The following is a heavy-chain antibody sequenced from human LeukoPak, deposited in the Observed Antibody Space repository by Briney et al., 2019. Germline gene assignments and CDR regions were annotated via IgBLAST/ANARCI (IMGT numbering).Heavy chain of an antibody. J-gene: IGHJ5*02. CDR3: ARQGVRGVIIDYNWFDP. D-gene: IGHD3-10*01. CDR1: GGSISSYY. V-gene: IGHV4-59*08. Sequence: SETLSLTCTVSGGSISSYYWSWIRQPPGKGLEWIGYIYYSGSTNYNPSLKSRVTISVDTSKNQFSLKLSSVTAADTAVYYCARQGVRGVIIDYNWFDPWGQGTLVTVSS. CDR2: IYYSGST.